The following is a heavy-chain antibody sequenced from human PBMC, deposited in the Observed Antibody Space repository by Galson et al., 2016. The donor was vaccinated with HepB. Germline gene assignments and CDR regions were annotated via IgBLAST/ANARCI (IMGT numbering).Heavy chain of an antibody. D-gene: IGHD2-2*01. V-gene: IGHV3-23*01. J-gene: IGHJ1*01. CDR1: GFTLSDYA. CDR3: AKGNIVQVPAAPYA. CDR2: ISGSGDST. Sequence: SLRLSCAASGFTLSDYAMSWVRQAPGKGLGWVSSISGSGDSTYYADAVKGRFTISRDNSRNTLYLQMDSLRAEDTAVHYCAKGNIVQVPAAPYAWGQGALVIVSS.